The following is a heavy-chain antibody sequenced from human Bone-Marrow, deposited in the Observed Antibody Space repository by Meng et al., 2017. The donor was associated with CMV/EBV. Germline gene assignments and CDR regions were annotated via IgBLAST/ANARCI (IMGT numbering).Heavy chain of an antibody. CDR2: INHSGST. V-gene: IGHV4-34*01. D-gene: IGHD6-13*01. CDR3: AKGDPIAAAGTD. J-gene: IGHJ4*02. Sequence: SETLSLTCAVYGGSFSGYYWSWIRQPPGKGLEWIGEINHSGSTNYNPSLKSRVTISVDTSKNQFSLKLSSVTAADTAVYYCAKGDPIAAAGTDWGQGTLVTVSS. CDR1: GGSFSGYY.